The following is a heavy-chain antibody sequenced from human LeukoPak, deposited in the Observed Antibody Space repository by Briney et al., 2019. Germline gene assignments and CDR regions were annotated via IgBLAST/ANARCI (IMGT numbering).Heavy chain of an antibody. CDR3: AGGALDY. V-gene: IGHV3-7*04. J-gene: IGHJ4*02. CDR2: ISQDGREQ. Sequence: GGSLRLSCAASGFTFGDYWMSWVRQAPGQGLEWVAKISQDGREQHFVDSVKSRFTISRDNANNLLFLQTDSLRAEDTAVYYCAGGALDYWGPGTLVTVSS. CDR1: GFTFGDYW.